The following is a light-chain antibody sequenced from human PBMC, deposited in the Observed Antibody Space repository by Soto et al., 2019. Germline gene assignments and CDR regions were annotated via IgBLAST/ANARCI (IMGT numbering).Light chain of an antibody. J-gene: IGKJ5*01. Sequence: EIVMTQSPATLSVSPWERATLSCRASQSVSSNLAWYQQKPGQAPRLLIYGASTRATGIPARFSGSGSGTDFTLTISSLEPEDFAVYYCQQYGSYPITFGQGTRLEIK. CDR1: QSVSSN. V-gene: IGKV3-15*01. CDR3: QQYGSYPIT. CDR2: GAS.